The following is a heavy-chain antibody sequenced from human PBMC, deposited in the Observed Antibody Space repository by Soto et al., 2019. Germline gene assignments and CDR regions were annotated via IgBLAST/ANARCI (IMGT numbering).Heavy chain of an antibody. D-gene: IGHD2-8*01. V-gene: IGHV3-21*01. Sequence: PGGSLRLSCAASGFTFSSYSMNWVRQAPGKGLEWVSSISSSSSYIYYADSVKGRFTISRDNAKNSLYLQMNSLRAEDTAVYYCATRAPVSPPGDYWGQGTLVTVSS. CDR2: ISSSSSYI. J-gene: IGHJ4*02. CDR3: ATRAPVSPPGDY. CDR1: GFTFSSYS.